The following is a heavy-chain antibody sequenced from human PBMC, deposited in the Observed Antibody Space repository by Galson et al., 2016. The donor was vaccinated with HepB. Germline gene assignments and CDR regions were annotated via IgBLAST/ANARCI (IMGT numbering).Heavy chain of an antibody. Sequence: ETLSLTCTVSGGSISTYYWSWIRQPPGKGLAWIGYIYYTGNTNYNPPLKSRVTISVDTSKNQFSLKLTSVTAADTAVYYCSRFASTVTFNWFDPWGQGTLVTVSS. CDR2: IYYTGNT. CDR1: GGSISTYY. V-gene: IGHV4-59*01. D-gene: IGHD4-17*01. J-gene: IGHJ5*02. CDR3: SRFASTVTFNWFDP.